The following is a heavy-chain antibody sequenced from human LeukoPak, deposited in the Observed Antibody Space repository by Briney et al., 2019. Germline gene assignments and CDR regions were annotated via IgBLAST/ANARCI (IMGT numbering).Heavy chain of an antibody. D-gene: IGHD2-2*01. Sequence: GGSLRLSCAASGFTFSSYGMHWVRQAPGKGLEWVAVISYDGSNKYYADSVKGRFTISRDNSKNTLYLQMNSLRAEDTAVYYCAKDPHCSSTSCYLYYYYGMDVWGQGTTVTVSS. J-gene: IGHJ6*02. CDR1: GFTFSSYG. CDR2: ISYDGSNK. CDR3: AKDPHCSSTSCYLYYYYGMDV. V-gene: IGHV3-30*18.